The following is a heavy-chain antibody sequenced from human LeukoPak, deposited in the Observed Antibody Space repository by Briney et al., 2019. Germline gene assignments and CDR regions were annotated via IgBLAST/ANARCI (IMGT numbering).Heavy chain of an antibody. J-gene: IGHJ5*02. CDR2: ISYDGSNK. Sequence: GSLRLSCAAPGFTFRSHGLPWVRQASGKGVGWGAVISYDGSNKYYADSVKGRFTISRDNSKNTLYLQMNSLRAEDTAVYYCAKDAQPRSRWFDPWGQGTLVTVSS. D-gene: IGHD3-16*01. CDR3: AKDAQPRSRWFDP. CDR1: GFTFRSHG. V-gene: IGHV3-30*18.